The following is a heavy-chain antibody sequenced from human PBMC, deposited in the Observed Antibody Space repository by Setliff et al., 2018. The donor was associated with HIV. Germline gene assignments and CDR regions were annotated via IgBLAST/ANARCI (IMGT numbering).Heavy chain of an antibody. CDR2: IFYSGST. Sequence: SETLSLTCTVSGDSIISSRNFWGWIRQPPGKGLEWIGYIFYSGSTYYNPSLESRLTISIDTSKNQFFLKLRSVTAADTAVYFCARASSGYESRGLFDYWGQGMLVTVSS. CDR1: GDSIISSRNF. J-gene: IGHJ4*02. D-gene: IGHD5-12*01. V-gene: IGHV4-39*07. CDR3: ARASSGYESRGLFDY.